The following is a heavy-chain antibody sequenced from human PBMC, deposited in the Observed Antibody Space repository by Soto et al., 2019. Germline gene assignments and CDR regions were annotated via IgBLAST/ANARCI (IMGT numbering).Heavy chain of an antibody. Sequence: PSETLSLTCAAYGGSFGAYYWTWIRQPPGKGLEWIGEINHSGSTNYNPSLESRVTISVDTSKNQFSLKLSSVTAADTAVYYCARGTNLRCFDWGQGTLVT. D-gene: IGHD3-9*01. V-gene: IGHV4-34*01. CDR2: INHSGST. CDR3: ARGTNLRCFD. CDR1: GGSFGAYY. J-gene: IGHJ4*02.